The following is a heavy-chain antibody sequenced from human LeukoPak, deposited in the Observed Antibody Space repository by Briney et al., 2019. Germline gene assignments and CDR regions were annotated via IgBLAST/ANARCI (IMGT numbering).Heavy chain of an antibody. Sequence: PSETLSLTCTVSGGSISSGSYYWGWIRQPPGKGLEWIGTIYYSGNTYYNPSLKSQVTISVDTSKNQFSVKLNSVTAADTAIYYCARQSKVGATWFTYFDYWGQGTLVTVSS. D-gene: IGHD1-26*01. CDR1: GGSISSGSYY. CDR3: ARQSKVGATWFTYFDY. CDR2: IYYSGNT. J-gene: IGHJ4*02. V-gene: IGHV4-39*01.